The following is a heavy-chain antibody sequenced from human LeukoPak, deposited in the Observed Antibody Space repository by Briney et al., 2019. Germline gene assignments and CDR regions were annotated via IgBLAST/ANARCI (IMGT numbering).Heavy chain of an antibody. V-gene: IGHV4-61*01. D-gene: IGHD2-2*01. CDR3: AREAVVVPAAMSYYYGMDV. CDR1: GDSVRTNNYY. J-gene: IGHJ6*02. CDR2: IHYSGNT. Sequence: SETLSLTCTVSGDSVRTNNYYWSWIRQPPGEGLEWIGYIHYSGNTNYNPSLKSRVTISVDTSKNQFSLKLSSVTAADTAVYYCAREAVVVPAAMSYYYGMDVWGQGTTVTVSS.